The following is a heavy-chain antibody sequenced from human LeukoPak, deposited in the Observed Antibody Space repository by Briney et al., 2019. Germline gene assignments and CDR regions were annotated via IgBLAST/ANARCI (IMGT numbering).Heavy chain of an antibody. CDR2: IKSDGSIT. CDR3: AVQYSSSSGVYALDM. CDR1: GFALSSDW. V-gene: IGHV3-74*01. D-gene: IGHD6-6*01. Sequence: SGGSLRLSCAASGFALSSDWMHWVRQAPGKGLGWVSRIKSDGSITSYADSVQGRFTISRENAKNTLYLQTNSLRAEDTAVYYCAVQYSSSSGVYALDMWGQGTMVTVSS. J-gene: IGHJ3*02.